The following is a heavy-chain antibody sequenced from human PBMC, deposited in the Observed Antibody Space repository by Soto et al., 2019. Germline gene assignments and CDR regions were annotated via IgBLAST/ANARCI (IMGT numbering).Heavy chain of an antibody. J-gene: IGHJ4*02. D-gene: IGHD6-19*01. CDR3: ARVGDSSGWYGY. CDR2: IVPVFGTA. V-gene: IGHV1-69*06. CDR1: GGAFNNYA. Sequence: ASVKVSCKASGGAFNNYAIYWVRQAPGQGLEWMGTIVPVFGTANYAQKFQGRVTITADKSTGTAYMELSSLRSEDTAVYYCARVGDSSGWYGYWGQGTLVTVSS.